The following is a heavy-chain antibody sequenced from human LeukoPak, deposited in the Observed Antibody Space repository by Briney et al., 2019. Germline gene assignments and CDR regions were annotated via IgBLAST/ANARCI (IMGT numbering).Heavy chain of an antibody. D-gene: IGHD2-21*02. CDR3: ARDDQTRSCGGDCSFDY. Sequence: GASVKVSCKASGYTFTSYDINWVRQATGQGLEWMGWMNPNSGNTGYAQKFQGRVTMTRNTSISTAYMELSSLRSEDTAVYYCARDDQTRSCGGDCSFDYWGQGTLVTVSS. CDR2: MNPNSGNT. CDR1: GYTFTSYD. V-gene: IGHV1-8*01. J-gene: IGHJ4*02.